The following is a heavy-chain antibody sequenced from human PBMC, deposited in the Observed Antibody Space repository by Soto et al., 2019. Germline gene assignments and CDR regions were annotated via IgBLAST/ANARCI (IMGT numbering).Heavy chain of an antibody. CDR3: ARDSTYYDSSDYFDH. D-gene: IGHD3-22*01. V-gene: IGHV3-48*03. Sequence: GGSLRLSCVASGFTFSSYEMNWVRQAPGKGLEWVSYIDRSGRNKYYADSVKGRFTISRDSAKNSLYLQMHSLTAEDTAVYYCARDSTYYDSSDYFDHWGQGTPVTVSS. CDR2: IDRSGRNK. CDR1: GFTFSSYE. J-gene: IGHJ4*02.